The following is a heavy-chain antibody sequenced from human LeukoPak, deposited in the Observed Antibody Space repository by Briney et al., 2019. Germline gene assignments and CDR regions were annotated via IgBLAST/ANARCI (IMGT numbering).Heavy chain of an antibody. D-gene: IGHD4-11*01. V-gene: IGHV3-30*03. Sequence: GGSLRLSCAASGFTFSSYSMNWVRQAPGKGLEWVAVISYDGSNKYYADSVKGRFTISRDNSKNTLYLQMNSLRAEDTAVYYCARAHRQYYFDYWGQGTLVTVSS. CDR1: GFTFSSYS. J-gene: IGHJ4*02. CDR2: ISYDGSNK. CDR3: ARAHRQYYFDY.